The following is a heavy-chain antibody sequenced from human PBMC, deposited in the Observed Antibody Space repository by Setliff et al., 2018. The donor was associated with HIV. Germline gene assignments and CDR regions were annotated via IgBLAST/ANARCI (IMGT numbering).Heavy chain of an antibody. CDR1: GYTFTNYD. J-gene: IGHJ3*02. CDR2: MNPNSGNT. Sequence: VKVSCKASGYTFTNYDINWVRQATGQGLEWMGWMNPNSGNTGYARKFQGRVTMTKNTSISTAYMELRSLKSDDTAIYFCASGMRWDTAMGDAFDIWGQGTMVTVSS. D-gene: IGHD5-18*01. CDR3: ASGMRWDTAMGDAFDI. V-gene: IGHV1-8*02.